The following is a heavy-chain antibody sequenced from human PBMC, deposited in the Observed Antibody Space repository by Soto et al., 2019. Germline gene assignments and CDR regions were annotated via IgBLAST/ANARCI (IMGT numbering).Heavy chain of an antibody. CDR2: ISYDGSNK. J-gene: IGHJ4*02. V-gene: IGHV3-30*03. CDR1: GFTFSSYG. D-gene: IGHD1-20*01. Sequence: QVQLVESGGGVVQPGRSLRLSCAASGFTFSSYGMHWVRQAPGKGLEWVAVISYDGSNKYYADSVKGRFTISRDNSTNTLYLQMNSLRAEDTAVYYCAILSITGTIFDYWGQGTLVTVSS. CDR3: AILSITGTIFDY.